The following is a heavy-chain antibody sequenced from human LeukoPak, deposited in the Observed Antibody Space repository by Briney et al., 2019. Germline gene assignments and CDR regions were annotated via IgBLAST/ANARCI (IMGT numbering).Heavy chain of an antibody. J-gene: IGHJ5*01. CDR1: TSR. Sequence: ASVKVSCKATSRISWVRQAPGQGLEWMGWIGTYGGDSYYAQKFQGRVTVTTDTSTSTVYMELRNLRSDDTAVYYCARDLWNFYDDSGYNRDFDSWGQGTLVTVSS. V-gene: IGHV1-18*01. CDR3: ARDLWNFYDDSGYNRDFDS. D-gene: IGHD3-22*01. CDR2: IGTYGGDS.